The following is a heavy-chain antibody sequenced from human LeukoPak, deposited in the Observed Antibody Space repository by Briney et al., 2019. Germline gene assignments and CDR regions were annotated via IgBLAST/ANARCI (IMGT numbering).Heavy chain of an antibody. CDR2: IIPIFGTA. Sequence: ASVKVSCKASGGTFSSYAISWVRQAPGQGLEWMGGIIPIFGTANYAQKFQGRVTITADESTSTAYMELSSLRSEDTAVYYCARLLRYFDWAYGMDVWGKGTTVTVSS. D-gene: IGHD3-9*01. CDR1: GGTFSSYA. CDR3: ARLLRYFDWAYGMDV. V-gene: IGHV1-69*13. J-gene: IGHJ6*04.